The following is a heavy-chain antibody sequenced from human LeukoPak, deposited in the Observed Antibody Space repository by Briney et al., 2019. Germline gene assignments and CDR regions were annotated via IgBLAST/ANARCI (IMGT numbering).Heavy chain of an antibody. Sequence: GGSLRLSCAASGFTFSSYGMHWVRQAPGKGLEWVAVISYDGSNKYYADSVKGRFTISRDNSKNTLYLQMNSLKTEDTAVYYCTTEGHLFDIWGQGTMVTVSS. CDR1: GFTFSSYG. J-gene: IGHJ3*02. CDR2: ISYDGSNK. CDR3: TTEGHLFDI. V-gene: IGHV3-30*03.